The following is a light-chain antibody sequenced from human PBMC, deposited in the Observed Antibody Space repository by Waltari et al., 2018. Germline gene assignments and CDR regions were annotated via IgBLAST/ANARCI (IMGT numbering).Light chain of an antibody. V-gene: IGKV1-16*01. CDR2: GAS. J-gene: IGKJ4*01. CDR1: QTISTY. Sequence: DIQMTQSPSSLSASEGDRVTITCRASQTISTYLNWYQQKPGKAPESLIYGASSLQSGVPSRFSGSGSGTDFTLTISSLQPEDFASYYCQQYKTFPLTFGGGTKVEIK. CDR3: QQYKTFPLT.